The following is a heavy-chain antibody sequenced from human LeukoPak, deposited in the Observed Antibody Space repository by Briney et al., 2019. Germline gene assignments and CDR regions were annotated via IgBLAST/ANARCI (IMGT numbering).Heavy chain of an antibody. Sequence: GGSLRLSCVASGSLFNNYEMNWVRQAPGKGLEWVSYISGSGLSIYYADSVKGRFEISRDNAKNSLYLQMNSLRVEDTAVYYCAELGITMIGGVWGKGTTVTISS. D-gene: IGHD3-10*02. CDR2: ISGSGLSI. CDR3: AELGITMIGGV. V-gene: IGHV3-48*03. J-gene: IGHJ6*04. CDR1: GSLFNNYE.